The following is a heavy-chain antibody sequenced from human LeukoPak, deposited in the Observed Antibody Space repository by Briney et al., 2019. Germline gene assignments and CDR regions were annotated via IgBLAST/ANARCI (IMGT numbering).Heavy chain of an antibody. CDR2: IKQDGSEK. J-gene: IGHJ4*02. Sequence: PGGSLRLSCAASGFTFSSYRMSWVRQAPGKGLEWVANIKQDGSEKYYVDSVKGRFTISRDNAKNSLYLQMNSLRAEDTAVYYCARAHSFYYFDYWGQGTLVTVSS. CDR1: GFTFSSYR. CDR3: ARAHSFYYFDY. D-gene: IGHD3-16*02. V-gene: IGHV3-7*01.